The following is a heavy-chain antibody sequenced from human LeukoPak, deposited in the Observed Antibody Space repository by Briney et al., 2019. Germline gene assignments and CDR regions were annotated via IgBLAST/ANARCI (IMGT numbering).Heavy chain of an antibody. J-gene: IGHJ3*02. CDR2: INHSGST. Sequence: SETLSLTCAVHGGSFSGYYWSWIRQPPGKGLEWIGEINHSGSTNYNPSLKSRVTISVDTSKNQFSLKLSSVTAADTAVYYCARWVVDHDAFDIWGQGTMVTVSS. D-gene: IGHD5-12*01. CDR3: ARWVVDHDAFDI. V-gene: IGHV4-34*01. CDR1: GGSFSGYY.